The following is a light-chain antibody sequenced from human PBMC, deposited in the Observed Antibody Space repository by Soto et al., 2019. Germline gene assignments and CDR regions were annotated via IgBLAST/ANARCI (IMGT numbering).Light chain of an antibody. CDR3: QEIHSTSSYT. V-gene: IGKV1-39*01. CDR1: QNIRNY. Sequence: ITLTQSPSSLSASRGDRVTITCRASQNIRNYLNWYQQRPGKTPNLLVYAASNLRSGVPSRFSGSGSGTLFTLTITPLQPEDFATYYCQEIHSTSSYTLGQGTKVDIK. J-gene: IGKJ2*01. CDR2: AAS.